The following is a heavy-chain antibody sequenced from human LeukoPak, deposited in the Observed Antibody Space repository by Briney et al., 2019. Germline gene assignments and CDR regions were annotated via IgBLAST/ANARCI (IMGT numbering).Heavy chain of an antibody. D-gene: IGHD2-15*01. CDR3: AKRGHCSATCTYDY. J-gene: IGHJ4*02. CDR1: GFTCSNFA. CDR2: VNGDGVNT. V-gene: IGHV3-23*01. Sequence: GGSLRLSCAASGFTCSNFAIHWVRQAPGKELEWVSIVNGDGVNTYYADSVKGRFTISRDNSKNTVYLQMNSLRAEDTAVYYCAKRGHCSATCTYDYWGQGTLVTVSS.